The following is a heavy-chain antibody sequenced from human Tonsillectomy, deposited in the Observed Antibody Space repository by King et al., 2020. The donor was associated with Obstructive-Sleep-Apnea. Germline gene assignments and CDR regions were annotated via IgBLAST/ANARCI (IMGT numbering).Heavy chain of an antibody. J-gene: IGHJ4*02. D-gene: IGHD5-24*01. CDR3: AKGRWLPFGSGTDPTFDY. Sequence: EVQLQESGGGLVQPGGSLRLSCVASGFTFSSYAMSWVRQAPGKGLEWVSAISGTGDSTYYADSVKGRGTISRDNSMNTLYLQMNSLRAADTAIYYCAKGRWLPFGSGTDPTFDYWGQGTLVTVSS. CDR1: GFTFSSYA. CDR2: ISGTGDST. V-gene: IGHV3-23*01.